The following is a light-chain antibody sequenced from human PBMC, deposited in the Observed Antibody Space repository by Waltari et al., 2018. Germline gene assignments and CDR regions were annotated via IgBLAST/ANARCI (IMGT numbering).Light chain of an antibody. J-gene: IGLJ3*02. CDR2: DND. Sequence: QSVLTQPPSMSAAPGQKVTISCSGSYSNIGNNYVSWYQQRPGTATKLLIYDNDKRPSGIPDRCSGSKSGASATLDITGLQTGDEADYYCGTWDAGLSAGVFGGGTKVTVL. CDR1: YSNIGNNY. V-gene: IGLV1-51*01. CDR3: GTWDAGLSAGV.